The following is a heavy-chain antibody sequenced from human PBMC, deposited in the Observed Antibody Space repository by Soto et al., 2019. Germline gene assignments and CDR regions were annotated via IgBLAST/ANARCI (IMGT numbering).Heavy chain of an antibody. CDR1: GFTFSSYW. D-gene: IGHD3-16*01. V-gene: IGHV3-7*05. Sequence: GGSLRLSCAASGFTFSSYWMSWVRQAPGKGLEWVANIKQDGSEKYYVDSVKGRFTISRDNAKNSLYLQMNSLRAEDTAVYYCAREGDDYVWGRRYYFDYWGQGTLVTVSS. CDR3: AREGDDYVWGRRYYFDY. J-gene: IGHJ4*02. CDR2: IKQDGSEK.